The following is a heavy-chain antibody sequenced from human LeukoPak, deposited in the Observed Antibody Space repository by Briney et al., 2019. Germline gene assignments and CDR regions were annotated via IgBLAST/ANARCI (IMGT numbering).Heavy chain of an antibody. D-gene: IGHD6-19*01. J-gene: IGHJ6*03. CDR3: ARVLPRSSGWYGDYYYYMDV. V-gene: IGHV4-34*12. CDR1: GGSFSGYY. CDR2: IIHSGST. Sequence: PSQTLSLACAVYGGSFSGYYWSWISQPPGKGLEWIGEIIHSGSTNYNPSLKSRVTISVDTSKNQFSLKLSSVTAADTAVYYCARVLPRSSGWYGDYYYYMDVWGKGTTVTVSS.